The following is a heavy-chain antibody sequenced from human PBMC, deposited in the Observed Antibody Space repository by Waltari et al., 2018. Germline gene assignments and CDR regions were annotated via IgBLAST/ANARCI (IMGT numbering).Heavy chain of an antibody. Sequence: QVQLQESGPGLVKPSGTLSLTCAVSGGSISSSNWWSWVRQPPGKGLEWIGEIYHSGSTNYNPSLKSRVTISVDKSKNQFSLKLSSVTAADTAVYYCARGENCSGGSCYSANWFDPWGQGTLVIVSS. CDR2: IYHSGST. J-gene: IGHJ5*02. CDR1: GGSISSSNW. V-gene: IGHV4-4*02. D-gene: IGHD2-15*01. CDR3: ARGENCSGGSCYSANWFDP.